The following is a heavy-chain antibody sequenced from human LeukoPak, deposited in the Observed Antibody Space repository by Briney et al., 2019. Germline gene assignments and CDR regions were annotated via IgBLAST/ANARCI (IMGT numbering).Heavy chain of an antibody. CDR1: GGSISSSSYY. CDR3: ARLVDGYRLPGFDY. CDR2: IYYSGST. D-gene: IGHD5-24*01. V-gene: IGHV4-39*01. Sequence: PSETLSLTCTVSGGSISSSSYYWGWIRQPPGKGLEWIGSIYYSGSTYYNPSLKSRVTISVDTSKNQFSLKLSSVTAADTAVYYCARLVDGYRLPGFDYWGQGTLVTVSS. J-gene: IGHJ4*02.